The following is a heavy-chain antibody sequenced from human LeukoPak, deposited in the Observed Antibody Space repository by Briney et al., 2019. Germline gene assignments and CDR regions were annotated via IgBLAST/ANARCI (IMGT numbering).Heavy chain of an antibody. CDR3: AKLTSPKYCSSTSCKFDY. CDR1: GFTFSSYS. Sequence: GGSLRLSCAASGFTFSSYSMNWVRQAPGKGLEWVAFIRYDGSNKYYADSVKGRFTISRDNSKNTLYLQMNSLRAEDTAVYYCAKLTSPKYCSSTSCKFDYWGQGTLVTVSS. J-gene: IGHJ4*02. D-gene: IGHD2-2*01. V-gene: IGHV3-30*02. CDR2: IRYDGSNK.